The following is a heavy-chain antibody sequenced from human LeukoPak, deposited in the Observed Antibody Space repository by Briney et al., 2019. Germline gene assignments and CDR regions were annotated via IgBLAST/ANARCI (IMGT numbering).Heavy chain of an antibody. CDR2: ISSSGSTI. J-gene: IGHJ3*02. D-gene: IGHD3-22*01. V-gene: IGHV3-48*03. Sequence: GGSLRLSCAASGFTFSSYEMNWVRQAPGKGLEWVSYISSSGSTIYYADSVKGRFTISRDNAKNSLYLQMNSLRAEDTAVYYCARDGYYDSSGPDASDIWGQGTMVTVSS. CDR1: GFTFSSYE. CDR3: ARDGYYDSSGPDASDI.